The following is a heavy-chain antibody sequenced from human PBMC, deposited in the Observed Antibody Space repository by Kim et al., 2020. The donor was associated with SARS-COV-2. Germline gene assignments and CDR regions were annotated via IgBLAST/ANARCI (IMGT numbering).Heavy chain of an antibody. D-gene: IGHD3-9*01. CDR1: GGSISSGIYY. V-gene: IGHV4-61*09. Sequence: SETLSLTCSVSGGSISSGIYYWTWIRQPAGKGLEWIGHIYTSGRTDYNPSLKSRVTISLDTSKNQFSLKLNSVTAADTAVYYCARDAYYDLLTGGYYYYLMDVWGQGTTVTVSS. CDR3: ARDAYYDLLTGGYYYYLMDV. CDR2: IYTSGRT. J-gene: IGHJ6*02.